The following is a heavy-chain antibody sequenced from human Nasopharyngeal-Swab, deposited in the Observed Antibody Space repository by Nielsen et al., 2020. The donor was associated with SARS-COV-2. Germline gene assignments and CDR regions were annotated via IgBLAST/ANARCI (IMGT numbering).Heavy chain of an antibody. CDR2: IKSKTDGGTT. Sequence: GESLKISCAASGFTFSNVWLNWVSQAPGKGLEWVGRIKSKTDGGTTDYAAPAKGRFTISRDDSKNTLYLQMNSLKTEDTAVYYCTTVHGSGQGYYYYYYMDVWGKGTTVTVSS. D-gene: IGHD6-19*01. J-gene: IGHJ6*03. V-gene: IGHV3-15*07. CDR1: GFTFSNVW. CDR3: TTVHGSGQGYYYYYYMDV.